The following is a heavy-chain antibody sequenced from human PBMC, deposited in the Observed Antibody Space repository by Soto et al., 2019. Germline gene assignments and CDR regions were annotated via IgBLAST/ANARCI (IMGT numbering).Heavy chain of an antibody. CDR2: IYYSGSP. J-gene: IGHJ6*03. Sequence: SESLSHTCTVSVCSIRTYYSSCIRQPPGKGLEWIGYIYYSGSPNYNPSLKSRVTISVDTSKNQFSLKLSSVTAADTAVYYCARAFYPYYYMDVWGKGTTVTVS. V-gene: IGHV4-59*01. CDR3: ARAFYPYYYMDV. CDR1: VCSIRTYY.